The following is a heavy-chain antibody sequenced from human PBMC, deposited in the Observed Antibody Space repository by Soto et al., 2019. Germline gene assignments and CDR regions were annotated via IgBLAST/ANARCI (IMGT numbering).Heavy chain of an antibody. CDR3: ASDLGYSSGWYGA. D-gene: IGHD6-19*01. V-gene: IGHV3-30*03. Sequence: QVQLVESGGGVVQPGRSLRLSCAASGFTFSSYGMHWVRQAPGKGLEWVAVISYDGSNKYYADSVKGRFTISRDNSKNTLYLQMNSLRAEDTAVYYCASDLGYSSGWYGAWGQGTLVTVSS. CDR1: GFTFSSYG. CDR2: ISYDGSNK. J-gene: IGHJ5*02.